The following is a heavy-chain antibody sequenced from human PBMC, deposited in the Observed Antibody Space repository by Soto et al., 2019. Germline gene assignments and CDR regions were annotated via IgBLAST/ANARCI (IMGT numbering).Heavy chain of an antibody. Sequence: QVQVVESGGGVVQPGRSLRLSCAATGFTFSNYAMHWVRQAPGKGLEWVSSISYGGSDKYYADSLKGRFTISRDNSKNTLDLQMNGLRPEDTAVYYCARDLLLYYVDAFDIWGQGTLVTVS. D-gene: IGHD2-15*01. CDR3: ARDLLLYYVDAFDI. V-gene: IGHV3-30-3*01. J-gene: IGHJ3*02. CDR1: GFTFSNYA. CDR2: ISYGGSDK.